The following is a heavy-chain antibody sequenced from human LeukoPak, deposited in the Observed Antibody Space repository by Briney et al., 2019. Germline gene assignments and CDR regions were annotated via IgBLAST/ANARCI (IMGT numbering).Heavy chain of an antibody. CDR1: EFTFSSHA. J-gene: IGHJ4*02. D-gene: IGHD5-18*01. Sequence: GGSLRLSCVASEFTFSSHAMNWVRQAPGKGLEWVSSISGGGESTYYADSVKGRFTIPRDNSKNTLYLQMNSLRAEDTAVYYCAGARPIGYSYGYYFDYWGQGTLVTVSS. V-gene: IGHV3-23*01. CDR2: ISGGGEST. CDR3: AGARPIGYSYGYYFDY.